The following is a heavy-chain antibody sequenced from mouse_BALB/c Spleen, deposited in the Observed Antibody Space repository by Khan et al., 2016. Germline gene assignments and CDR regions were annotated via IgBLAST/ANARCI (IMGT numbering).Heavy chain of an antibody. J-gene: IGHJ4*01. CDR1: GYTFTNYG. Sequence: QIQLVQSGPELKKPGETVKISCKATGYTFTNYGMNWVKQAPGKGLKWMGWINSNTGEPTYAEEFKGRFAFSLETSASTAYLQINNLKNEDTATYSFARTGDYPYYAMDYWGQGTSVTVSS. CDR3: ARTGDYPYYAMDY. V-gene: IGHV9-3*02. CDR2: INSNTGEP. D-gene: IGHD2-13*01.